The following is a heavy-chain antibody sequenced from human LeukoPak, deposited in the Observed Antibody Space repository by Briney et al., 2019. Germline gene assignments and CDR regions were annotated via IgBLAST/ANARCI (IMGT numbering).Heavy chain of an antibody. D-gene: IGHD3-3*01. V-gene: IGHV3-53*01. CDR2: MYRGGST. CDR3: ANTYYDFWSGYYSTDYFDY. J-gene: IGHJ4*02. CDR1: GFTVSDNY. Sequence: GGSLRLSCAASGFTVSDNYTSWVRQAPGKGLEWVSVMYRGGSTYYAGSVKGRFTISSDKSKNTLYLQMNSLRAEDTAVYYCANTYYDFWSGYYSTDYFDYWGQGTLVTVSS.